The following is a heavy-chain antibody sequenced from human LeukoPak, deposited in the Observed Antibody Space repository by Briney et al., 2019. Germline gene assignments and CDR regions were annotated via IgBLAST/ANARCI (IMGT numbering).Heavy chain of an antibody. Sequence: PGGSLRLSCAASGFTFDDYAMHWVRQAPGKGLEWVSGISWNSGSIGYADSVKGRFTISRDSAKNSLYLQMNSLRAEDTALYYCAKANSSGWYGVGAFDIWGQGTMVTVSS. CDR2: ISWNSGSI. CDR3: AKANSSGWYGVGAFDI. CDR1: GFTFDDYA. V-gene: IGHV3-9*01. J-gene: IGHJ3*02. D-gene: IGHD6-19*01.